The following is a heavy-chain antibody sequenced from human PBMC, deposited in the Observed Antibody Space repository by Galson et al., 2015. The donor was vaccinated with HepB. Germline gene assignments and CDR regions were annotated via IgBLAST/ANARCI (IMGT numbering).Heavy chain of an antibody. CDR3: ARVLSTSWASGFDY. V-gene: IGHV3-21*01. CDR1: EFIFSDFT. CDR2: ISSSGYYT. Sequence: SLRLSCAGSEFIFSDFTMNSVRQAPGKGLEGVSSISSSGYYTDYADSVQGRFTISRDNAKNSLFLQMNSLRADDTAVYYCARVLSTSWASGFDYWGQGTLVTVS. J-gene: IGHJ4*02. D-gene: IGHD2-2*01.